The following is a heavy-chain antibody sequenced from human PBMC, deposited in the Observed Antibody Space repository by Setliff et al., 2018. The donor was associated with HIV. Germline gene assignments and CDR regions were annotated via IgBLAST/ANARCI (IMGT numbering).Heavy chain of an antibody. V-gene: IGHV1-3*01. CDR3: ARAHLTGTTVGLADY. CDR2: INVVNGNV. CDR1: GYTFTDYA. J-gene: IGHJ4*02. Sequence: VKVSCKASGYTFTDYAMHWVRQAPGQRLEWVGWINVVNGNVKYSQKFQGRVTIIRDTSASTAYMELSSLRSEDTAVYYCARAHLTGTTVGLADYWGQGTLVTVS. D-gene: IGHD1-7*01.